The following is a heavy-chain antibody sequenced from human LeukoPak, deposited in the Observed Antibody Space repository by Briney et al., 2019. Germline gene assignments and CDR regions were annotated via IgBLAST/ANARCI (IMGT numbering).Heavy chain of an antibody. J-gene: IGHJ4*02. D-gene: IGHD1-26*01. CDR3: ARGGGYYGIDY. V-gene: IGHV3-66*02. CDR1: GFTVDSNY. CDR2: IYSSGNT. Sequence: PGGSLRLSCAASGFTVDSNYTNWVRQAPGKGLEWVSVIYSSGNTYYADSVKGRFTISRDNSRNRLNLQMNSLRSEDTAIYYCARGGGYYGIDYWGQGTLVTVSS.